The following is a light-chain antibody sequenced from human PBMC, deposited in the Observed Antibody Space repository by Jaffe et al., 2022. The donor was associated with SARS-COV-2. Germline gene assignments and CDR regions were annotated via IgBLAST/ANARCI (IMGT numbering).Light chain of an antibody. Sequence: EIVLTQSPATLSLSPGERATLSCRASQSVRSYLAWYQQKPGQAPRLLIYDASNRATGVPARFSGSGSGTDFTLTISSLEPEDFAVYYCQQRLSWPPLTFGGGTKVEIK. J-gene: IGKJ4*01. V-gene: IGKV3-11*01. CDR2: DAS. CDR1: QSVRSY. CDR3: QQRLSWPPLT.